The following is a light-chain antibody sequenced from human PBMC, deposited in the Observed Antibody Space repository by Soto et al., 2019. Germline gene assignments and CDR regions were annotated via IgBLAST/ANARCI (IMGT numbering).Light chain of an antibody. V-gene: IGLV2-14*01. CDR1: SSDVGGYNY. J-gene: IGLJ1*01. CDR2: EVS. CDR3: NSYTNNHPFV. Sequence: QSALTQPASVSGSPGQSITISCTGTSSDVGGYNYVSWFQQHPGKAPKLMIYEVSNRPSGVSNRFSGSRSGNTASLTISGLQSEDEADYYCNSYTNNHPFVFGTGTKLTVL.